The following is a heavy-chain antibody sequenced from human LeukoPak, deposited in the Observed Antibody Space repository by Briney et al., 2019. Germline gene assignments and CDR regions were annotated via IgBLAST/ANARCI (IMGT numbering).Heavy chain of an antibody. Sequence: GGSLRLSCAASGFTFSSYAMHWVRQAPGKGLEYVSAIRGSGGSTYYADSVKGRFTISRDNSKNTLYLQMNSLRAEDTAVYYCAKGTDYGDYPPEYWGQGTLVTVSS. V-gene: IGHV3-23*01. CDR2: IRGSGGST. CDR1: GFTFSSYA. D-gene: IGHD4-17*01. CDR3: AKGTDYGDYPPEY. J-gene: IGHJ4*02.